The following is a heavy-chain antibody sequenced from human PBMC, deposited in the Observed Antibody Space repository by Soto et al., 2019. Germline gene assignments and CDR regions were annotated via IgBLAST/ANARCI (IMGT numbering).Heavy chain of an antibody. V-gene: IGHV4-30-4*01. J-gene: IGHJ5*02. D-gene: IGHD5-18*01. CDR1: GDSISSNNNY. CDR2: ISYSGTT. Sequence: SETLSLTCTVSGDSISSNNNYWSWIRQPPGEGLEWIGFISYSGTTSYSPSLKRQVAKSLDTSKNQLSLRLSSVAAADTAVYYCARGRGYSYGLDPWGQGTLVT. CDR3: ARGRGYSYGLDP.